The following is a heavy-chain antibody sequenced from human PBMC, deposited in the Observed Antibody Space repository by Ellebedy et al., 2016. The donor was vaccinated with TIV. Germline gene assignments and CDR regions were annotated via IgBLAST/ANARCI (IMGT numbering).Heavy chain of an antibody. J-gene: IGHJ4*02. V-gene: IGHV3-7*03. CDR3: AIRGRY. CDR1: GFTFTTYW. D-gene: IGHD3-10*01. Sequence: GESLKIPCAAPGFTFTTYWMSWVRQAPGKGLEWVANIKQDGSEKYYVDSVKGRFTISRDNAKNSLYLQMNSLRAEDTAVYYCAIRGRYWGQGTLVTVSS. CDR2: IKQDGSEK.